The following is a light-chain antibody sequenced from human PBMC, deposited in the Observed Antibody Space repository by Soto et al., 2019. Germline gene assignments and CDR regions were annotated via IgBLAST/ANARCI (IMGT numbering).Light chain of an antibody. V-gene: IGKV3-20*01. Sequence: EIVLTQSPGTLSLSPGERGTLSSSASQSVGSDLVWYQQKPGQTPRLLIYGASTKATGIPDRFSGSGSGTDFTLTISRLEPEDFAVYYCQQYSNSPLTFGGGTKVEIK. CDR2: GAS. CDR1: QSVGSD. J-gene: IGKJ4*01. CDR3: QQYSNSPLT.